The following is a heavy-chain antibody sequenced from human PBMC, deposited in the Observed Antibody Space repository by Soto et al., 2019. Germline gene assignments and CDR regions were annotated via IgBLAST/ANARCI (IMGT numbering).Heavy chain of an antibody. CDR2: IYYSGST. J-gene: IGHJ4*02. V-gene: IGHV4-59*12. Sequence: SETLSLTCTVSGGSISSYYWSWIRQPPGKGLEWIGYIYYSGSTNYNPSLKSRVTISVDTSKNQFSLKLSSVTAADTAVYYCARGAFFYQLLTYFDYWGQGTLVTVSS. CDR1: GGSISSYY. D-gene: IGHD2-2*01. CDR3: ARGAFFYQLLTYFDY.